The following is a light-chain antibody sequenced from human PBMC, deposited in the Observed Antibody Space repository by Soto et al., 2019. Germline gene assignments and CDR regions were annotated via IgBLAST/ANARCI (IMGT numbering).Light chain of an antibody. CDR3: QQYDSSPRT. Sequence: EIVLTQSPGTLYLSPGERATLSCRASQSVNSVYLAWYQQKPGQAPRLLIYGASSRATGIPDRFSGSGSGTDFTLTISRLDPEDFAVYFCQQYDSSPRTFGQGTKVDIK. J-gene: IGKJ1*01. V-gene: IGKV3-20*01. CDR1: QSVNSVY. CDR2: GAS.